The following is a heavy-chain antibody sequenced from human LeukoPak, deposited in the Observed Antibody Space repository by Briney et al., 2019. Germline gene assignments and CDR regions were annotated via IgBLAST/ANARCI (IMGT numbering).Heavy chain of an antibody. D-gene: IGHD1-26*01. J-gene: IGHJ3*02. CDR2: IYSGGST. CDR3: ARDFRPPGWESYDAFDI. V-gene: IGHV3-66*01. CDR1: GFTVSSNY. Sequence: GGSLRLSCAASGFTVSSNYMSWVRQAPGKGLEWVSVIYSGGSTYYADSVKGRFTISRDNSKNTLYLQMNSLRAEDTAVYYCARDFRPPGWESYDAFDIWGQGTMVTVSS.